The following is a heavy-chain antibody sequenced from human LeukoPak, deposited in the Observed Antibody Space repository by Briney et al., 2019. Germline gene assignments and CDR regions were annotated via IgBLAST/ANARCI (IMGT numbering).Heavy chain of an antibody. J-gene: IGHJ6*03. CDR3: ARDKPYSSGWGFSYYSMDV. V-gene: IGHV3-21*01. CDR2: ISGSNSYI. Sequence: GGSLRLSCAASGFTFNSYSMKWVPEAPGRGREWVSSISGSNSYIYYADKMKGRFTISRDNAKISLYLQINCLRAEDTAVYYCARDKPYSSGWGFSYYSMDVWGKGTTVTISS. D-gene: IGHD6-19*01. CDR1: GFTFNSYS.